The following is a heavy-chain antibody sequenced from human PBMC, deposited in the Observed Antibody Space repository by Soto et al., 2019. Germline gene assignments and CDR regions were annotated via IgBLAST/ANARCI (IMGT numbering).Heavy chain of an antibody. CDR1: GGSFSGYY. CDR3: ARGRAVAGXIIWFDP. D-gene: IGHD6-19*01. Sequence: SETLSLTCAVYGGSFSGYYWSWIRQPPGKGLEWIGEINHSGSTNYNPSLKSRVTISVDTSKNQFSLKLSSVTAADTAVYYCARGRAVAGXIIWFDPWGQGTLVTVSS. J-gene: IGHJ5*02. V-gene: IGHV4-34*01. CDR2: INHSGST.